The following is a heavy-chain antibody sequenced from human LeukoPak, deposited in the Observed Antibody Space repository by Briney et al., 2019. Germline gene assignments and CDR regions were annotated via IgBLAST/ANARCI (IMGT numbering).Heavy chain of an antibody. CDR1: GYTFTSYD. V-gene: IGHV1-8*01. Sequence: ASVKVSCKACGYTFTSYDINWVRQATGQGLEWMGWMKPNSGNTGYAQKFQGRVTMPRNTSISTAYMELSSLRSEDTAVYYCARVWLGDRASDYYYYGMDVWGQGTTVTVSS. J-gene: IGHJ6*02. CDR2: MKPNSGNT. CDR3: ARVWLGDRASDYYYYGMDV. D-gene: IGHD3-10*01.